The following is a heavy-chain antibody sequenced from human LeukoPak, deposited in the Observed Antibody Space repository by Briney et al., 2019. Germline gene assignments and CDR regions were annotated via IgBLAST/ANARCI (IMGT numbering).Heavy chain of an antibody. CDR2: IYSGGTT. J-gene: IGHJ4*02. CDR3: ARDEEGGLDY. CDR1: GFTVSRNY. Sequence: GGSLRLSCAASGFTVSRNYMMWVRQAPGKGLEWVSVIYSGGTTYYADSVKGRFTISRDSSKNTLYLQMNSLRAEDTAVYYCARDEEGGLDYWGQGTLVTVSP. V-gene: IGHV3-53*01. D-gene: IGHD3-16*01.